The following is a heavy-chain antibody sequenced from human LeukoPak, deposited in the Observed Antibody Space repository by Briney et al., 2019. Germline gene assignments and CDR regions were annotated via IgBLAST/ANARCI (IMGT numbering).Heavy chain of an antibody. D-gene: IGHD3-10*01. CDR3: ARVRFGELLPDY. CDR2: IYYKGTT. Sequence: PSETLSLTCTVSGGSISSYYWSWIRQPPGKGLEWVGQIYYKGTTNYNPSLKSRVTISVDTSKNQFSLKLSSVTAADTAVYYCARVRFGELLPDYWGQGTLVTVSS. CDR1: GGSISSYY. V-gene: IGHV4-59*01. J-gene: IGHJ4*02.